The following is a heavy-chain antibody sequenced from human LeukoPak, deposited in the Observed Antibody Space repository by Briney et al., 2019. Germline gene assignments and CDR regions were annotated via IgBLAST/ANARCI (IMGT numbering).Heavy chain of an antibody. CDR3: ARVGMASCSSTSCYRSAFDY. J-gene: IGHJ4*02. V-gene: IGHV1-2*02. D-gene: IGHD2-2*02. CDR1: GYTFTGYY. CDR2: INPNSGGT. Sequence: ASVKVSCKASGYTFTGYYMHWVRQAPGQGLEWMGWINPNSGGTNYAQRFQGRVTMTRDTSISTAYMELSRLRPDDTAVYYCARVGMASCSSTSCYRSAFDYWGQGTLVTVSS.